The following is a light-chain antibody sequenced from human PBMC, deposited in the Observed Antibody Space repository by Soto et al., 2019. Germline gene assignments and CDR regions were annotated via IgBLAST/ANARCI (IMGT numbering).Light chain of an antibody. CDR1: QSISNY. CDR2: AAS. J-gene: IGKJ4*01. CDR3: QQSYTLSPLT. Sequence: DIQMTQSQSSLSASVGDRVIITCRTSQSISNYLNWYQHKPGKAPKVLISAASNLQSGVPSRFSGSGSGTVFTLTISSLQPEDFATYFCQQSYTLSPLTFGGGTKVDIK. V-gene: IGKV1-39*01.